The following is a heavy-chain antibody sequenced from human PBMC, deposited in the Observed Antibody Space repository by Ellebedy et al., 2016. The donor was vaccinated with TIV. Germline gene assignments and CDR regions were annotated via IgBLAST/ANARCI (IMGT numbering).Heavy chain of an antibody. CDR2: ISNTGSRT. CDR1: GFSFSTYA. D-gene: IGHD3-22*01. CDR3: AKGRGGGSDSSAPRYYFDY. Sequence: GESLKISCVGSGFSFSTYATAWVRQTPGKGLEWVSTISNTGSRTYYADSVEGRFIISRDNSKKTLYLQMNSLRAEDTAVYYCAKGRGGGSDSSAPRYYFDYWGLGTLVTVSS. J-gene: IGHJ4*02. V-gene: IGHV3-23*01.